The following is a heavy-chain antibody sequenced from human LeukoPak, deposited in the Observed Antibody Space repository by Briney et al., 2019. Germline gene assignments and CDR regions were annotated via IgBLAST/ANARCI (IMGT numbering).Heavy chain of an antibody. Sequence: GASVKVSCKASGYTFTNYYMHWVRQAPGQGLEWMGWINPNSGGTNYAQKFQGRVTMTRGTSISTAYMELSRLRSDDTAVYYCARDPLLWFGANWFDPWGQGTLVTVSS. CDR3: ARDPLLWFGANWFDP. CDR1: GYTFTNYY. J-gene: IGHJ5*02. V-gene: IGHV1-2*02. D-gene: IGHD3-10*01. CDR2: INPNSGGT.